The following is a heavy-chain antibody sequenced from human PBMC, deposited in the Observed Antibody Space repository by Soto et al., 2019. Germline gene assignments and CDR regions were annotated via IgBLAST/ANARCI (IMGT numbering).Heavy chain of an antibody. V-gene: IGHV1-69*13. Sequence: SVKVSCKASGGTFGSNAISWVRQAPGQGLEWMGGIIPMFDIVHFAQKFQGRVTITADEFTSTAYMELSSLRSEDTAVYYCARASASDSSGYYYEDYYYYGMDVWGQGTTVTVSS. CDR1: GGTFGSNA. J-gene: IGHJ6*02. CDR2: IIPMFDIV. CDR3: ARASASDSSGYYYEDYYYYGMDV. D-gene: IGHD3-22*01.